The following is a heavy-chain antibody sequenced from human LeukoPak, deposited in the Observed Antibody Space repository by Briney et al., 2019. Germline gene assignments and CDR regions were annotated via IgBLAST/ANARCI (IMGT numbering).Heavy chain of an antibody. J-gene: IGHJ4*02. Sequence: GRSLRLSCAASGFTFSSYGMHWVRQAPGKGLEWVAVISYDGNNKYYADSVKGRFTISRDNSKNTLYLQMDNLRAEDTAVYYCAKYQRQWLPKGGFDYWGQGTLVTVSS. CDR1: GFTFSSYG. CDR2: ISYDGNNK. CDR3: AKYQRQWLPKGGFDY. V-gene: IGHV3-30*18. D-gene: IGHD6-19*01.